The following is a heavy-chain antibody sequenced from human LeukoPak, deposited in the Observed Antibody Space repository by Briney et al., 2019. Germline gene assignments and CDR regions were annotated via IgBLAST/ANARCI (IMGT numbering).Heavy chain of an antibody. CDR3: ASLPYYDSSESNY. CDR2: IYPGDSDT. V-gene: IGHV5-51*01. Sequence: GESLKISCKTSGYSFTSNWIGWVRQMPGEGLEWMGIIYPGDSDTRYSPSFQGQVTISADKSISTAYLQWSSLKASDTAMYYCASLPYYDSSESNYWGQGTLVSVSS. D-gene: IGHD3-22*01. J-gene: IGHJ4*02. CDR1: GYSFTSNW.